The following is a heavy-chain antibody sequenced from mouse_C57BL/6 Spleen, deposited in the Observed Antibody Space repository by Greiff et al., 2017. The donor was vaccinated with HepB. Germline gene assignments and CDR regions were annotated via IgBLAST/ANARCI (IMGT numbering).Heavy chain of an antibody. CDR2: INPYNGGT. J-gene: IGHJ1*03. V-gene: IGHV1-19*01. Sequence: VQLKESGPVLVKPGASVKMSCKASGYTFTDYYMNWVKQSHGKSLEWIGVINPYNGGTSYNQKFKGKATLTVDKSSSTAYMELNSLTSEDSAVYYCASHGSSYWYFDVWGTGTTVTVSS. CDR3: ASHGSSYWYFDV. D-gene: IGHD1-1*01. CDR1: GYTFTDYY.